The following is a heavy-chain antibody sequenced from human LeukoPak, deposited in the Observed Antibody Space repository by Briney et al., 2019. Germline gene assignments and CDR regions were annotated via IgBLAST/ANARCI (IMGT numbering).Heavy chain of an antibody. CDR3: ARARPYSSGWGYYYYGMDV. CDR2: IKNDGTVK. D-gene: IGHD6-19*01. CDR1: GFTFSYHW. J-gene: IGHJ6*02. V-gene: IGHV3-7*01. Sequence: PGGSLRLSCAASGFTFSYHWMTWVRQAPGKGLEWVANIKNDGTVKNYVDSVKGRFTISRDNAKNSLYLQMNSLRAEDTAVYYCARARPYSSGWGYYYYGMDVWGQGTTVTVSS.